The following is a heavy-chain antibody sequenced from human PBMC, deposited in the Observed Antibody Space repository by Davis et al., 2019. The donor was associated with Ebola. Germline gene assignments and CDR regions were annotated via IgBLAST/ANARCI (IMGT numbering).Heavy chain of an antibody. Sequence: GESLKISCAASGFTFSSYSMNWVRQAPGKGLEWVSYISSSSSTIYYADSVKGRFTISRDNAKNSLYLQMNSLRAEDTAVYYCASIRGKKAAAGPSAWGDYWGQGTLVTVSS. CDR2: ISSSSSTI. D-gene: IGHD6-13*01. V-gene: IGHV3-48*01. J-gene: IGHJ4*02. CDR1: GFTFSSYS. CDR3: ASIRGKKAAAGPSAWGDY.